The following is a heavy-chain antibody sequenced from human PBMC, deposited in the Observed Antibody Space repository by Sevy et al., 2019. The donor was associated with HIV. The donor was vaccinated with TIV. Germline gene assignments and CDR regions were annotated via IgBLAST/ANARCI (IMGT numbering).Heavy chain of an antibody. CDR2: IHYRGNT. CDR1: GDSVNSGDNY. V-gene: IGHV4-30-4*01. J-gene: IGHJ4*02. CDR3: ARERGKSLYYFDY. Sequence: SETLSLTCNVSGDSVNSGDNYWNWIRQPPGKGLEWIGYIHYRGNTYYNPSLRSRISISLDTSKNQCSLKLTSVTAADTAGYFCARERGKSLYYFDYWGQGTLVTVSS.